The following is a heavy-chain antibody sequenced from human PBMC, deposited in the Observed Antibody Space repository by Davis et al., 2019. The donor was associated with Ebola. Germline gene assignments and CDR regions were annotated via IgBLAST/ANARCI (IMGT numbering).Heavy chain of an antibody. CDR3: AGGGSPLDGMDV. J-gene: IGHJ6*02. D-gene: IGHD6-6*01. CDR2: IYYSGST. Sequence: PGGSLRLSCTVSGGSISSYYWSWIRQPPGKGLEWIGYIYYSGSTNYNPSLKSRVTISVDTSKNQFSLKLSSVTAADTAVYYCAGGGSPLDGMDVWGQGTTVTVSS. CDR1: GGSISSYY. V-gene: IGHV4-59*01.